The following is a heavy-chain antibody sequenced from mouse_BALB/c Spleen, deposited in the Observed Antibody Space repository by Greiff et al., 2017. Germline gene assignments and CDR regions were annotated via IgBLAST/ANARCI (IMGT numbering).Heavy chain of an antibody. CDR3: ARGHYGSSYFDY. CDR1: GYTFTDYW. Sequence: VQLQQPGAELVMPGASVKMSCKASGYTFTDYWMHWVKQRPGQGLEWIGAIDTSDSYTSYNQKFKGKATLTVDESSSTAYMQLSSLTSEDSAVYYCARGHYGSSYFDYWGQGTTLTVSS. CDR2: IDTSDSYT. V-gene: IGHV1-69*01. D-gene: IGHD1-1*01. J-gene: IGHJ2*01.